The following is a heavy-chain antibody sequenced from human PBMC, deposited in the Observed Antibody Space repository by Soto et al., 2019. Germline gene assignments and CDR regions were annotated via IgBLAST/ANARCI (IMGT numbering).Heavy chain of an antibody. Sequence: SETLSLTCTVSGGSINNYYWSWIRQPPGKGLEWIGYIYYTGSTDYNPSLKSRVTISVDASKTQFSLNLSSVIAADTAVYYCARQIYGSDSFYGMDVWGQGTTVTVSS. CDR2: IYYTGST. V-gene: IGHV4-59*08. CDR1: GGSINNYY. D-gene: IGHD3-10*01. CDR3: ARQIYGSDSFYGMDV. J-gene: IGHJ6*02.